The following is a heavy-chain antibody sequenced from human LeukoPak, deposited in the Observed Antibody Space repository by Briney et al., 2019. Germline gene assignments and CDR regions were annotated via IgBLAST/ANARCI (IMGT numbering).Heavy chain of an antibody. J-gene: IGHJ5*02. CDR2: INPSGGST. CDR1: GYTFTSCY. V-gene: IGHV1-46*01. Sequence: ASVKVSCKASGYTFTSCYMHWVRQAPGQGLEWMGIINPSGGSTSYAQKFQGRVTMTRDTSTSTVYMELSSLRSEDTAVYYCARAPSQPYWFDPWGQGTLVTVSS. CDR3: ARAPSQPYWFDP.